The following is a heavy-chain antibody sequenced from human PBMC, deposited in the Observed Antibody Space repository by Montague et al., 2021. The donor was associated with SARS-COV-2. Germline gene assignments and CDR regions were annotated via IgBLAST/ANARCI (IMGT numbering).Heavy chain of an antibody. CDR3: TRDPGIAEAGSWFDY. J-gene: IGHJ4*02. V-gene: IGHV3-48*03. CDR1: GFTFSSYQ. D-gene: IGHD6-19*01. Sequence: SLSLSWSASGFTFSSYQMNWVRQAPGKGLEWVSYISSSGSNKNDADSVKSRFTISRDNAKNSLYLQMNSLRAEDTAVYYCTRDPGIAEAGSWFDYWGQGTLVTVSS. CDR2: ISSSGSNK.